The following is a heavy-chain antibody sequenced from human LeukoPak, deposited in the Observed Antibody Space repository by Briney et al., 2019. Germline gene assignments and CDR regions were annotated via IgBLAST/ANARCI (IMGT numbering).Heavy chain of an antibody. V-gene: IGHV3-23*01. D-gene: IGHD1-26*01. CDR3: AIEVRGNFDY. CDR1: GFTFSNYA. CDR2: ISGSGGST. J-gene: IGHJ4*02. Sequence: QPGASLRLSCAASGFTFSNYAMSWVRQAPGEGLEWVSAISGSGGSTFYADSVKGRFTISRDNSRNTLYLQLNSLRAEDTAVYYCAIEVRGNFDYWGQGTLVTVSS.